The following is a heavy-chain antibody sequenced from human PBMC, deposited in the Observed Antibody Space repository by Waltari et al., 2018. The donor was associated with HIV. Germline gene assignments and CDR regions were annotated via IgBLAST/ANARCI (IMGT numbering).Heavy chain of an antibody. V-gene: IGHV1-8*01. CDR2: INPNTGDT. CDR1: AYKFVNDD. Sequence: QSPTAVRRPGASVRLSCRIFAYKFVNDDIPWGRQAARAGLEWMGCINPNTGDTTSLEKYWGRLTLTRNIPTATAYLDLTNLTRDDMATDYCTRGLALRSAAPGADVWGQGTTVIV. J-gene: IGHJ6*02. D-gene: IGHD6-25*01. CDR3: TRGLALRSAAPGADV.